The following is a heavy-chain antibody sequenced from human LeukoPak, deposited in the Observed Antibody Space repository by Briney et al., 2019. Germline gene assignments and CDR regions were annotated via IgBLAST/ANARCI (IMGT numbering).Heavy chain of an antibody. J-gene: IGHJ4*02. D-gene: IGHD5-24*01. CDR3: VRLDAAAGRYLQFYY. CDR2: IHDSGST. Sequence: PSETLSLTCTVSGGSINNYYWSWIRQSPEKGLELIGYIHDSGSTNYNPSLKSRVTISVDTSKNQFSLKLSSVTAADTAVYYCVRLDAAAGRYLQFYYWGEGTLVTVSS. V-gene: IGHV4-59*08. CDR1: GGSINNYY.